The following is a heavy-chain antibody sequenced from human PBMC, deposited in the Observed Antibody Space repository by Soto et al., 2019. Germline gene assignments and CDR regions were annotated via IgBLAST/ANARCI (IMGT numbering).Heavy chain of an antibody. V-gene: IGHV1-3*05. Sequence: QVQLVQSGAEEKKPGASVKVSCKASGYTFTSYTIHWVRQAPGQRLEWMGWINADNGNTRYSEKFQGRVAMTRDTSARTAYMDLSSLRSEDTAVYYCARPLTTWYRDGFDIWGQGTKLTVSS. CDR1: GYTFTSYT. CDR3: ARPLTTWYRDGFDI. CDR2: INADNGNT. J-gene: IGHJ3*02. D-gene: IGHD6-13*01.